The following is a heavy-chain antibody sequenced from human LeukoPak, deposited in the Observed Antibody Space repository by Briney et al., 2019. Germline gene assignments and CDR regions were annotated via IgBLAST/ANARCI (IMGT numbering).Heavy chain of an antibody. Sequence: ASVKVSCKASGYTLTSYYMHWLRQAPGQGLEWMGIINPSAGNTNYAQKFQGRVTMTRDTSTSTVYMELSSLRSEDTAVYYCARGLKPVVVTAISEDFDYWGRGTLVTVSS. V-gene: IGHV1-46*01. D-gene: IGHD2-21*02. CDR3: ARGLKPVVVTAISEDFDY. J-gene: IGHJ4*02. CDR1: GYTLTSYY. CDR2: INPSAGNT.